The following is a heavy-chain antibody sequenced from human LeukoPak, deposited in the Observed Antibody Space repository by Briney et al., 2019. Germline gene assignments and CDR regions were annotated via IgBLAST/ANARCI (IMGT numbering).Heavy chain of an antibody. Sequence: SETLSLTCTVSGGSISTYYWSWIRQPAGKGLEWIGRIDASGSTNYNPSLKSRVTMSVDTSKNQFSLKLTSVTAADTAVYYCARAKDNYRGNDAFDIWGQGTMFTVSS. CDR1: GGSISTYY. J-gene: IGHJ3*02. V-gene: IGHV4-4*07. D-gene: IGHD4/OR15-4a*01. CDR3: ARAKDNYRGNDAFDI. CDR2: IDASGST.